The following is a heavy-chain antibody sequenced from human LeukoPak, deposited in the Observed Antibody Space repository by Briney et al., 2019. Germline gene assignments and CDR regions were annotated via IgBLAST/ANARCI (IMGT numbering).Heavy chain of an antibody. CDR1: GGSISSSSYY. D-gene: IGHD4-17*01. CDR3: AKDYGDRATMDV. V-gene: IGHV4-39*02. Sequence: KSSETLSLTCTVSGGSISSSSYYWGWSRQPPGKGLEWIGSIYYSGSTYYTPPLRSRVTISVDTSKNQFSLKLGSVTAADPAVYYCAKDYGDRATMDVWGERSSPTIS. CDR2: IYYSGST. J-gene: IGHJ6*02.